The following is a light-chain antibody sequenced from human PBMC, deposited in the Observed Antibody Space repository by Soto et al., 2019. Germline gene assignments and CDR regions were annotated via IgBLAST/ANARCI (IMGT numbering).Light chain of an antibody. CDR3: CAYDGSTAPVQ. J-gene: IGLJ2*01. Sequence: QSALTQPASVSGSPGQSITISCTGTSSDVDTYKYVSWYQQHPGKAPKLIIYEVSYRPSGVSDRFSGSKSGNTASLTISGLQAEDEADYYCCAYDGSTAPVQFGGGTKLTVL. CDR2: EVS. V-gene: IGLV2-14*01. CDR1: SSDVDTYKY.